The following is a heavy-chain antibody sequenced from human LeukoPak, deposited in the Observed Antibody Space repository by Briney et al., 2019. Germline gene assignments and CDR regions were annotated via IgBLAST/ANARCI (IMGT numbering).Heavy chain of an antibody. D-gene: IGHD6-13*01. CDR3: ARHGQQLENNAFDM. CDR2: SRNSGFT. Sequence: NSSETLSLTCTVSSASFSSHYWSWIRQPPGKGLEWIGYSRNSGFTKYNASLKSRVTISIDTSQNQFSLKLTSVTAADTAVYYCARHGQQLENNAFDMWGQGTMVTVSS. J-gene: IGHJ3*02. CDR1: SASFSSHY. V-gene: IGHV4-59*08.